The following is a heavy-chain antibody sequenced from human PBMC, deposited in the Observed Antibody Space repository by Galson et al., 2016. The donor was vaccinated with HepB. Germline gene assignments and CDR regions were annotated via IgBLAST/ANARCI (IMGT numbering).Heavy chain of an antibody. Sequence: TLSLTCNVSGGSISSGSYYWNWIRQPAGKGLEWIGRFYTNGRTNYNPSLGSRVTISVDTSKNQFSLKLNSVTAADTAIYYCAGGWGFCSSTTCYGGAFDSWGLGTLVTVSS. CDR3: AGGWGFCSSTTCYGGAFDS. CDR2: FYTNGRT. V-gene: IGHV4-61*02. CDR1: GGSISSGSYY. J-gene: IGHJ4*02. D-gene: IGHD2-2*01.